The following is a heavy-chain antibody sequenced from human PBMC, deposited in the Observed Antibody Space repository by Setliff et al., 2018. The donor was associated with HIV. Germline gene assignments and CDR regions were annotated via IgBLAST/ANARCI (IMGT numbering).Heavy chain of an antibody. CDR3: ARLSGDYYYFDY. J-gene: IGHJ4*02. V-gene: IGHV4-61*08. D-gene: IGHD2-21*02. CDR1: GGSISSGGYY. Sequence: PSETLSLTCTVSGGSISSGGYYWSWIRQHPGKGLEWIGYIYNSASTSYNPSLKSRVTISVDTSKNQFSPKLTSVTAADTAVYYCARLSGDYYYFDYWGQGTRVTVSS. CDR2: IYNSAST.